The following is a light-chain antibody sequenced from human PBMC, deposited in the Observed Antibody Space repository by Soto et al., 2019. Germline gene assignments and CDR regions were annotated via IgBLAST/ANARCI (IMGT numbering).Light chain of an antibody. J-gene: IGKJ1*01. CDR2: DAS. Sequence: DIQMTQCPSTLSASVGDRVTITCRASQSISSWLAWYQQKPGKANKLLIYDASSLESGVPSRFTGRGSGTEFTLTISSLQPEEFATYYCQQYKSYSRMFGQGTKVDIK. CDR1: QSISSW. CDR3: QQYKSYSRM. V-gene: IGKV1-5*01.